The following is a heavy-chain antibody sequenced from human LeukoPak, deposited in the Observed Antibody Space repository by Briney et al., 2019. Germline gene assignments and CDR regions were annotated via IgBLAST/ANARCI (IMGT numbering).Heavy chain of an antibody. CDR2: ISAYNGNT. CDR3: TRGPEWFGVNVDY. Sequence: ASVKVSCKASGYIYTSYGINWVRQAPGQGLEWMGWISAYNGNTKYAQKLQGRVTMTTDTSTSTAHMELRSLRTDDMAVYYCTRGPEWFGVNVDYWGQGTLVTVSS. J-gene: IGHJ4*02. V-gene: IGHV1-18*03. CDR1: GYIYTSYG. D-gene: IGHD3-10*01.